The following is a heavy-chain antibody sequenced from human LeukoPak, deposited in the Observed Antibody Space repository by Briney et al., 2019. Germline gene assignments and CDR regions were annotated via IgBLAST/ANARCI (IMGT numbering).Heavy chain of an antibody. V-gene: IGHV3-23*01. CDR2: ISSSGGST. Sequence: QAGGSLRLSCAASGFTFNTYAMNCVRQAPGKGLGWVSGISSSGGSTYYADSVKGRFTISRDNAKNSLYLQMNSLKTEDTAVYYCTTITMIREHEDYWGQGTLVTVSS. CDR3: TTITMIREHEDY. D-gene: IGHD3-10*01. J-gene: IGHJ4*02. CDR1: GFTFNTYA.